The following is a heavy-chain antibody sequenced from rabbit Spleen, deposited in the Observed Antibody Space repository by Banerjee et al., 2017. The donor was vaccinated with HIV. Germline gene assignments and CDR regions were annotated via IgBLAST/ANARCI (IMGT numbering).Heavy chain of an antibody. D-gene: IGHD1-1*01. CDR3: ARDLTDAIGWSFNL. V-gene: IGHV1S45*01. J-gene: IGHJ4*01. CDR2: INAATGKA. CDR1: GFSFGDRDV. Sequence: QEQLEESGGGLVKPEGSLTVTCKASGFSFGDRDVMCWVRQAPGKGLEWIACINAATGKAVYASWAKGRFTISKTSSTTVTLHMTSLTVADTATCFCARDLTDAIGWSFNLWGPGTLVTVS.